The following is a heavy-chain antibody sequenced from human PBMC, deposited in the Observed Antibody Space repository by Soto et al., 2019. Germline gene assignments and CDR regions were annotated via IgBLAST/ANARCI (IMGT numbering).Heavy chain of an antibody. V-gene: IGHV1-69*06. D-gene: IGHD3-22*01. Sequence: QVQLVQSGAEVKKPGSSVKVSCKASGGTFSSYAISWVRQAPGQGLEWMGGIVPIFGTANYAQKLQGRVTSTADKSTSTAYMELSSLRSEDTAVYYCARAPYYYDSSGYFDYWGQGTLVTVSS. J-gene: IGHJ4*02. CDR1: GGTFSSYA. CDR2: IVPIFGTA. CDR3: ARAPYYYDSSGYFDY.